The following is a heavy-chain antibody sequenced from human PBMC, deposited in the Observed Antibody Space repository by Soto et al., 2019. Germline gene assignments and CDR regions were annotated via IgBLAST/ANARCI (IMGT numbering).Heavy chain of an antibody. D-gene: IGHD6-13*01. V-gene: IGHV3-23*01. J-gene: IGHJ4*02. CDR3: AKDMGSWSPTDY. CDR1: GFTFSSYA. CDR2: ISGSGGST. Sequence: VGSLRLSCAASGFTFSSYAMSWVRQAPGKGLEWVSAISGSGGSTYYADSVKGRFTISRGNSKNTLYLQMNSLRAEDTAVYYCAKDMGSWSPTDYWGQGTLVTVSS.